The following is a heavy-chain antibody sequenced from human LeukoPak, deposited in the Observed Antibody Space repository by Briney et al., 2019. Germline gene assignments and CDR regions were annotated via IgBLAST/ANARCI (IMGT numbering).Heavy chain of an antibody. V-gene: IGHV5-51*01. Sequence: GESLKISCKGSGYSFTSFWIGWVRQVPGKGLGWMGIFYPSDSDTRYSPSFQGQVTISADKSINAAYLQWSSLKASDTAMYFCARFTDYYDSTGGDSFDIWGQGTMVTVSS. CDR2: FYPSDSDT. J-gene: IGHJ3*02. CDR3: ARFTDYYDSTGGDSFDI. CDR1: GYSFTSFW. D-gene: IGHD3-22*01.